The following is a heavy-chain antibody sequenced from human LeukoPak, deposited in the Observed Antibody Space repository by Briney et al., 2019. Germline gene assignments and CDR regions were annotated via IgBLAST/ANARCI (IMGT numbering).Heavy chain of an antibody. V-gene: IGHV4-61*02. CDR3: VREDYDILTSYPRFDP. CDR2: IYTSGST. Sequence: SETLSLTCTVSGGSISSGSYYWSWIRQPAGKGLEWIGRIYTSGSTNYNPSLKSRVTISVDTSKNQFSLKLSSVTAADTAVYYCVREDYDILTSYPRFDPWGQGTLVTVSS. D-gene: IGHD3-9*01. CDR1: GGSISSGSYY. J-gene: IGHJ5*02.